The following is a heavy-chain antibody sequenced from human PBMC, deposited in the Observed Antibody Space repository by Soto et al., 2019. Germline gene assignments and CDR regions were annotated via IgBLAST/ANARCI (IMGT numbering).Heavy chain of an antibody. CDR1: GFTFSSYG. J-gene: IGHJ4*02. CDR3: AKPELAYCGGDCYAFGY. D-gene: IGHD2-21*02. Sequence: GGSLRLSCAASGFTFSSYGMHWVRQAPGKGLEWVAVISYDGSNKYYADSVKGRFTISRDNSKNTLYLQMNSLRAEDTAVYYCAKPELAYCGGDCYAFGYWGQGTLGTVSS. V-gene: IGHV3-30*18. CDR2: ISYDGSNK.